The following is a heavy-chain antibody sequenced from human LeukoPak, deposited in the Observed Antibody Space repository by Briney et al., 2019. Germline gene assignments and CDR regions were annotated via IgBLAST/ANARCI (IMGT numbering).Heavy chain of an antibody. D-gene: IGHD6-13*01. J-gene: IGHJ4*02. V-gene: IGHV3-30*02. Sequence: PGGSLRLSCAASGFTFSNYGMHWVRQAPGMGLEWVAFVRYDGSDRYYADSVKGRFTISRDNSKNTLYLQMNSLRAEDTAVYYCAKDRTAAAGPPTYYFDYWGRGTLVTVSS. CDR3: AKDRTAAAGPPTYYFDY. CDR2: VRYDGSDR. CDR1: GFTFSNYG.